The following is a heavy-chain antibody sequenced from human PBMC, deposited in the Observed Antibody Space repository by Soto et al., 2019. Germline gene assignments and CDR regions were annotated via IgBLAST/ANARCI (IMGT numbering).Heavy chain of an antibody. D-gene: IGHD6-13*01. CDR2: IGRDGSGA. CDR3: AKDSPEAPAVGLIIDH. J-gene: IGHJ4*02. Sequence: GSLRLSCAASGFTFSSFTLTWVRQAPGKGLEWVSAIGRDGSGAYYADSVKGRFTISRDNSKNTLYLQMNSLRAEDTAVYYCAKDSPEAPAVGLIIDHWGQGTVVTVSS. CDR1: GFTFSSFT. V-gene: IGHV3-23*01.